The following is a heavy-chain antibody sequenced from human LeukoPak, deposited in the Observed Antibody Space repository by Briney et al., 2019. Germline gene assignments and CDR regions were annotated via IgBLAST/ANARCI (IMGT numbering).Heavy chain of an antibody. D-gene: IGHD2-2*01. V-gene: IGHV4-4*07. CDR2: IYTSGST. CDR3: ARDRRDIVVVPAARGRYYYYYMDV. Sequence: SETLSLTCTVSGGSISSYYWGWIRQPPGKGLEWIGRIYTSGSTNYNPSLKSRVTMSVDTSKNQFSLKLSSVTAADTAVYYCARDRRDIVVVPAARGRYYYYYMDVWGKGTTVTISS. J-gene: IGHJ6*03. CDR1: GGSISSYY.